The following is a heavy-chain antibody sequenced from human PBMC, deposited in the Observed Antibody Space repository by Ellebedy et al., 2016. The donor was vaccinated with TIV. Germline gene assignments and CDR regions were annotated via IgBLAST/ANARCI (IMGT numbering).Heavy chain of an antibody. CDR1: GFTFRNFA. CDR3: ATLDSSGYYYGRFDY. J-gene: IGHJ4*02. Sequence: GGSLRLSCAASGFTFRNFAMTWVRQAPGKGLEWVSSISSSGVSTDYADSVRGRVTISRDNSKNTLYLQMNSLRADDSAVYYCATLDSSGYYYGRFDYWGQGTLVTVSS. V-gene: IGHV3-23*01. CDR2: ISSSGVST. D-gene: IGHD3-22*01.